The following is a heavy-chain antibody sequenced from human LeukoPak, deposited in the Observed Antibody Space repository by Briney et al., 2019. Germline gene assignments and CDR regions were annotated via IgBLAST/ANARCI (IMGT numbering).Heavy chain of an antibody. CDR3: ASTYCSSTSCYAAALWYFDY. J-gene: IGHJ4*02. CDR1: GGTFSSYA. D-gene: IGHD2-2*01. CDR2: IIPIFGTA. V-gene: IGHV1-69*05. Sequence: SVKVSCKASGGTFSSYAISWVRQAPGQGLEWMGRIIPIFGTANHAQKFQGRVTITTDESTSTAYMELSSLRSEDTAVYYCASTYCSSTSCYAAALWYFDYWAREPWSPSPQ.